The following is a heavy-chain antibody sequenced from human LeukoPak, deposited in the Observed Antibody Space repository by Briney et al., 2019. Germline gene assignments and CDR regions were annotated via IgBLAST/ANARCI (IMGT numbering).Heavy chain of an antibody. V-gene: IGHV1-69*13. CDR2: IIPIFGTA. CDR3: ARDAGYCSGGSCYPRY. Sequence: ASVKVSCKASGGTFSSYAISWVRQAPGQGLEWMGGIIPIFGTANYAQKFQGRVTITADESTSTAYMELSSLRSEDTAVYYCARDAGYCSGGSCYPRYWGQGTLVTVSS. D-gene: IGHD2-15*01. CDR1: GGTFSSYA. J-gene: IGHJ4*02.